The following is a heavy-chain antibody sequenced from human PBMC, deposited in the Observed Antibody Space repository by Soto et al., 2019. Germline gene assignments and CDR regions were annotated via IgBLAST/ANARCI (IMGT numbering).Heavy chain of an antibody. D-gene: IGHD3-22*01. CDR2: INGGNGYT. CDR3: AKPDRDSSGFYFFDY. CDR1: GYTFTHYS. Sequence: ASVKVSCKASGYTFTHYSMHWVRQAPGQRLEWMGWINGGNGYTEYSQKFQGRVTITRDTSASTAYMELSGLTSEDTAVYYCAKPDRDSSGFYFFDYWGQGTLVTVS. J-gene: IGHJ4*02. V-gene: IGHV1-3*01.